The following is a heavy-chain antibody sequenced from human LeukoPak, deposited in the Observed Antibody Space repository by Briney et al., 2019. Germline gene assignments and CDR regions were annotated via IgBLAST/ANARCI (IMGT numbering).Heavy chain of an antibody. CDR2: ISSSTNYI. CDR1: GFTFSSYA. Sequence: PGGSLRLSCAASGFTFSSYAMNWVRQAPGKGLEWVSYISSSTNYIYYADSVKGRFTISRDNAKNSLYLQMNSLRAEDTAVYYCGRGGGWYNYWGKGTLVTVSS. V-gene: IGHV3-21*01. CDR3: GRGGGWYNY. J-gene: IGHJ4*02. D-gene: IGHD6-19*01.